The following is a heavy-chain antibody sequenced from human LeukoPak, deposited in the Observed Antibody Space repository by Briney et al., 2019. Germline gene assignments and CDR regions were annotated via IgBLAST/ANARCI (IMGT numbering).Heavy chain of an antibody. Sequence: PSQTLSLTCTVSGGSISSGDYYWSWIRQPPGKGREWIGYIYYSGSTYYNPSLKSRVTISVDTSKNQFSLKLSSVTAADTAVYYCARAKYDFWSGYSGSDPWGQGTLVTVSS. CDR2: IYYSGST. J-gene: IGHJ5*02. D-gene: IGHD3-3*01. CDR3: ARAKYDFWSGYSGSDP. V-gene: IGHV4-30-4*08. CDR1: GGSISSGDYY.